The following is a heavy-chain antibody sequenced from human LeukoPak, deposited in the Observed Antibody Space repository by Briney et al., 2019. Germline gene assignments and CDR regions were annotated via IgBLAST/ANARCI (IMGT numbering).Heavy chain of an antibody. CDR1: GFTFSSFG. CDR3: ARDSARGGFDY. J-gene: IGHJ4*02. V-gene: IGHV3-33*01. CDR2: IWYDGSNK. D-gene: IGHD3-10*01. Sequence: PGGSLRLSRAASGFTFSSFGMHWVRQAPGKGLEWVALIWYDGSNKYFADSVKGRFTISRDNSKNTLYLQMNSLRAEDTAVYYCARDSARGGFDYWGQGTLVTVSS.